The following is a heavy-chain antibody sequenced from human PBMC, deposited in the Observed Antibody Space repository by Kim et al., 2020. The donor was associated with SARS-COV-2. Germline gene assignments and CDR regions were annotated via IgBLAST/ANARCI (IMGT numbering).Heavy chain of an antibody. CDR3: TTGPLRGYDSSGYYLGVNSYYYYYGMDV. Sequence: GGSLRLSCAASGFTFSNAWMSWVRQAPGKGLEWVGRIKSKTDGGTTDYAAPVKGRFTISRDDSKNTLYLQMNSLKTEDTAVYYCTTGPLRGYDSSGYYLGVNSYYYYYGMDVWGQGTTVTVSS. V-gene: IGHV3-15*01. CDR1: GFTFSNAW. CDR2: IKSKTDGGTT. D-gene: IGHD3-22*01. J-gene: IGHJ6*02.